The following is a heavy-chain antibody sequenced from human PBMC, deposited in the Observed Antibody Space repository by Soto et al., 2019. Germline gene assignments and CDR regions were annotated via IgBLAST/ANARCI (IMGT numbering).Heavy chain of an antibody. Sequence: GASVKVSCKASGVTFSRYAISWVRQAPGQGLEWMGGIIPIFGTANYAQKFQGRVTTTADESTSTAYMELSSLRFEDTAVYYCARAIVGPTTTGWLDPWGQGTLVTVSS. V-gene: IGHV1-69*13. CDR2: IIPIFGTA. J-gene: IGHJ5*02. D-gene: IGHD1-26*01. CDR1: GVTFSRYA. CDR3: ARAIVGPTTTGWLDP.